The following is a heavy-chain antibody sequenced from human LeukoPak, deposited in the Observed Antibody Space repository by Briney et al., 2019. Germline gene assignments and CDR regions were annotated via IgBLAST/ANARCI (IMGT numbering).Heavy chain of an antibody. D-gene: IGHD6-19*01. CDR2: INHSGST. CDR3: ARLFHGYSSGWYGSSAYYYYGMDV. J-gene: IGHJ6*02. CDR1: GGSFSGYY. Sequence: SETLSLTCAVYGGSFSGYYWSWIRQPPGKGLEWIGEINHSGSTNYNPSLKSRVTISVDTSKNQFSLKLSSVTAADTAAYYCARLFHGYSSGWYGSSAYYYYGMDVWGQGTTVTVSS. V-gene: IGHV4-34*01.